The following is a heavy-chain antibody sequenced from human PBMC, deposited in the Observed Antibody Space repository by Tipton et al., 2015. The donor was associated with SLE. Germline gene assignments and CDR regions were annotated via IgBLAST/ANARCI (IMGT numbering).Heavy chain of an antibody. J-gene: IGHJ6*03. CDR1: GGSFSGYY. CDR3: VRVRPPLSIFGVVKGTDYYYMDV. Sequence: LRLSCAVYGGSFSGYYWSWIRQPPGKGLEWIGEINHSGSTNYNPSLKSRVTISVDTSKNQFSLKLSSVTAADTAVYYCVRVRPPLSIFGVVKGTDYYYMDVWGKGTTVAVSS. V-gene: IGHV4-34*01. CDR2: INHSGST. D-gene: IGHD3-3*01.